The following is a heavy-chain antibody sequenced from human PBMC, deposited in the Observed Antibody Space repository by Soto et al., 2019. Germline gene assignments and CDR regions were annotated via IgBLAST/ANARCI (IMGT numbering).Heavy chain of an antibody. CDR2: IKSKTDGGTT. CDR1: GFTFSNAW. CDR3: TMAPMMDTAMEVIFDY. D-gene: IGHD5-18*01. V-gene: IGHV3-15*01. J-gene: IGHJ4*02. Sequence: EVQLVESGGGLVKPGGSLRLSCAASGFTFSNAWMSWVRQAPGKGLEWVGRIKSKTDGGTTDYAAPVKGRFTISRDDSKNTLYLQMNSLKTVDTAEYYCTMAPMMDTAMEVIFDYWGQGTLVTVSS.